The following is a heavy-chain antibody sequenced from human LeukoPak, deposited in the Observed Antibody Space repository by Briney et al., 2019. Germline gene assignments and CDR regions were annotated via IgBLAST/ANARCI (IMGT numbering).Heavy chain of an antibody. J-gene: IGHJ1*01. D-gene: IGHD1-26*01. CDR3: ATDRRSYRAEYFQH. Sequence: ASVKVSCKASGYTFTGYYMHWVRQAPGQGLEWMGWINPNSGGTNYAQKFQGRVTMTRDTSISTAYMELSSLRSEDTAVYYCATDRRSYRAEYFQHWGQGTLVTVSS. CDR1: GYTFTGYY. CDR2: INPNSGGT. V-gene: IGHV1-2*02.